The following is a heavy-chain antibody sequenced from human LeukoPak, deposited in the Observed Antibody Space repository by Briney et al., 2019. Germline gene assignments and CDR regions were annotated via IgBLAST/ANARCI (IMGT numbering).Heavy chain of an antibody. CDR1: GYTFTSYD. D-gene: IGHD3-10*01. CDR3: ARARAYYYGSGKIYGMDV. Sequence: VASVKVSCKASGYTFTSYDINWVRQATGQGLEWMGWMNPNSGSTGYAQKFQGRVTMTRNTSISTAYMELSSLRSEDTAVYYCARARAYYYGSGKIYGMDVWGQGTTVTVSS. CDR2: MNPNSGST. J-gene: IGHJ6*02. V-gene: IGHV1-8*01.